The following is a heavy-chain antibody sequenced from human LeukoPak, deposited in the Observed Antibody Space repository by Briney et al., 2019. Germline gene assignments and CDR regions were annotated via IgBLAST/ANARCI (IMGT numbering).Heavy chain of an antibody. CDR2: MNPNSGNT. CDR3: ARVTMIKRGAFDI. Sequence: GASVKVSCKASGYTFTSYDINWVRQATGQGLEWMGWMNPNSGNTGYEQKFQGRVTITRNTSISTAYMELSSLRSEDTAVYYCARVTMIKRGAFDIWGQGTMVTVSS. V-gene: IGHV1-8*03. J-gene: IGHJ3*02. CDR1: GYTFTSYD. D-gene: IGHD3-22*01.